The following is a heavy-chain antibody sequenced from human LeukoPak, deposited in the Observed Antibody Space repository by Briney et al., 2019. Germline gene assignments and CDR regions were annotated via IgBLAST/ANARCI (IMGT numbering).Heavy chain of an antibody. CDR1: GGSISSSSYY. CDR3: ARQKGSLLWFGELLPTYFDY. D-gene: IGHD3-10*01. V-gene: IGHV4-39*01. J-gene: IGHJ4*02. CDR2: IYYSGST. Sequence: SQTLSLTCTVSGGSISSSSYYWGWIRQPPGKGLEWIGSIYYSGSTYYNPSLKSRVTISVDTSKNQFSLKLSSVTAADTAVYYCARQKGSLLWFGELLPTYFDYWGRGTLVTVSS.